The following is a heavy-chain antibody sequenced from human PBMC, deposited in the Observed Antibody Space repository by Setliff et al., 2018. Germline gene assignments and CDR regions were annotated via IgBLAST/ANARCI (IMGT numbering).Heavy chain of an antibody. Sequence: SETLSLTCTVSGGSISSGSYYWSWIRQPAGKGLEWIGRIYTSGSTNYNPSLKSRVTISVDTSKNQFSLKLSSVTAADTSVYYCARDSAYSSSWYSYYYGMDVWGQGTTVTVSS. V-gene: IGHV4-61*02. J-gene: IGHJ6*02. CDR3: ARDSAYSSSWYSYYYGMDV. D-gene: IGHD6-13*01. CDR1: GGSISSGSYY. CDR2: IYTSGST.